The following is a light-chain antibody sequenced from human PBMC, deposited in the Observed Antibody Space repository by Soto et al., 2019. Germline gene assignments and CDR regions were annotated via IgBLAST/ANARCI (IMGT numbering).Light chain of an antibody. Sequence: EIVLTQSPGTQSLSPGERATLACRASQSVRGSYLAWYQQRPGQAPRLLIYGSSNRATGIPHRFSGSGYGTDYTLTISKLEPEHFTMYYCQQYGNSLNFGQGTRLEIQ. CDR2: GSS. V-gene: IGKV3-20*01. CDR3: QQYGNSLN. CDR1: QSVRGSY. J-gene: IGKJ5*01.